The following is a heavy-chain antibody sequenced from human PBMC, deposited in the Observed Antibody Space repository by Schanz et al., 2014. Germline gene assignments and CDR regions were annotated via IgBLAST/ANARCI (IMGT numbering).Heavy chain of an antibody. D-gene: IGHD3-10*01. CDR2: ISGSGGST. CDR1: GFTFSSYA. Sequence: EVQLLESGGGLVQPGGSLRLSCAASGFTFSSYAMSWVRQAPGKGLEWVSAISGSGGSTYYADSVKGRFTISRDNSKNTLYLQMNSLRPEDASLYYCARGGFWDVSYFDDWGQGTLVTVSS. CDR3: ARGGFWDVSYFDD. J-gene: IGHJ4*02. V-gene: IGHV3-23*01.